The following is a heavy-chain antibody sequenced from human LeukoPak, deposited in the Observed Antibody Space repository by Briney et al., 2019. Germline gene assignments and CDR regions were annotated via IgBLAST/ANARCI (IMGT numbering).Heavy chain of an antibody. D-gene: IGHD6-13*01. CDR2: MNPNSGNT. CDR3: ARGLYSSSWYSDAFDI. J-gene: IGHJ3*02. V-gene: IGHV1-8*01. Sequence: ASVKVSCKASGYTFTSYDINWVRQATGQGLEWMGWMNPNSGNTGYAQKFQGRVTITTDESTSTAYMELSSLRSEDTAVYYCARGLYSSSWYSDAFDIWGQGTMVTVSS. CDR1: GYTFTSYD.